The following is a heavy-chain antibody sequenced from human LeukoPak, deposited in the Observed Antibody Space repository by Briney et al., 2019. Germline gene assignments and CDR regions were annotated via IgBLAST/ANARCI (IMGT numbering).Heavy chain of an antibody. J-gene: IGHJ5*02. CDR1: GGSISRSSYY. D-gene: IGHD2-15*01. Sequence: SETLSVTCTVSGGSISRSSYYWGWIRQPPGKGLEWIGSIYYSGSTYYNPSLKSRVTISVDTSKNQFSLKLSSVTAADTAVYYCARAQDIVVVVPVDLVRWFDPWGQGTLVTVSS. V-gene: IGHV4-39*07. CDR2: IYYSGST. CDR3: ARAQDIVVVVPVDLVRWFDP.